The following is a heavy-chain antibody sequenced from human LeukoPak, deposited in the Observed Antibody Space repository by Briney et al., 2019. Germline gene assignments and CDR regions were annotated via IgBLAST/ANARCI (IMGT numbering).Heavy chain of an antibody. CDR1: GFTFGRYS. CDR2: INSDGSST. CDR3: ASSPPNYDFWSGYYTFRFDY. J-gene: IGHJ4*02. Sequence: PGGSLRLSCAASGFTFGRYSMNWIRQAPGKGLVWVSRINSDGSSTSYADSVKGRFTISRDNAKNTLYLQMNRLRAEDTAVYYCASSPPNYDFWSGYYTFRFDYWGQGTLVTVSS. D-gene: IGHD3-3*01. V-gene: IGHV3-74*01.